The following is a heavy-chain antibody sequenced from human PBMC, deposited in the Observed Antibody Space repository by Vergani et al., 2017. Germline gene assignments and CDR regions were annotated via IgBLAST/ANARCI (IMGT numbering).Heavy chain of an antibody. Sequence: VQLVESGGGLVKPGGSLRLSCAASGFTFSSYSMNWVRQAPGKGLEWVSSISSSSSYIYYADSLKGRFTISRDNAKNSLYLQMNSLRAEDTAVYYCARDFRTSIAAAKDYWGQGTLVTVSS. V-gene: IGHV3-21*01. CDR3: ARDFRTSIAAAKDY. CDR2: ISSSSSYI. CDR1: GFTFSSYS. J-gene: IGHJ4*02. D-gene: IGHD6-13*01.